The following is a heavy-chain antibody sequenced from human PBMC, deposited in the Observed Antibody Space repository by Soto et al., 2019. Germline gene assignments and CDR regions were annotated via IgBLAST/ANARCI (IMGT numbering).Heavy chain of an antibody. CDR2: INPSGGST. J-gene: IGHJ3*02. D-gene: IGHD3-22*01. V-gene: IGHV1-46*01. Sequence: ASVKVSCKASGYTFTSYYMHWVRQAPGQGLEWMGIINPSGGSTSYAQKFQGRVTMTRDTSTSTVYMELSSLRSEDTAVYYCARDRGYYYDSSGYYSDAFDIWGQGTMVTV. CDR3: ARDRGYYYDSSGYYSDAFDI. CDR1: GYTFTSYY.